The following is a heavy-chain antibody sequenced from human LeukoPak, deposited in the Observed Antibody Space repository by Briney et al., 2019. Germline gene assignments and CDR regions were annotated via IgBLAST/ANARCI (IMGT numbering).Heavy chain of an antibody. CDR2: IYYSGST. Sequence: SETLSLTCTVSGGSISSGDYYWSWIRQPPGKGLEWIGYIYYSGSTYYNPSLKSRVTISVDTSKNQFSLKRSSVTAADTAVYYCARGVGDGDYEYRGWFDPWGQGTLVTVSS. CDR1: GGSISSGDYY. J-gene: IGHJ5*02. V-gene: IGHV4-30-4*01. D-gene: IGHD4-17*01. CDR3: ARGVGDGDYEYRGWFDP.